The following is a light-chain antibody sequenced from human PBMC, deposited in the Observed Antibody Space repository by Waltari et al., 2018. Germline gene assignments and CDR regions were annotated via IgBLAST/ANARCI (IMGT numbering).Light chain of an antibody. CDR3: CSYAGSDTYV. CDR2: DVP. CDR1: SSDVGGYNY. Sequence: QSALTQPRSVSGSPGQSVAISCTGTSSDVGGYNYVSWYQQHPGKAPKIIIYDVPKRPSGVPDRFSGSKSGNTASLTISGLQAEDEADYYCCSYAGSDTYVFGTGTEVTVL. J-gene: IGLJ1*01. V-gene: IGLV2-11*01.